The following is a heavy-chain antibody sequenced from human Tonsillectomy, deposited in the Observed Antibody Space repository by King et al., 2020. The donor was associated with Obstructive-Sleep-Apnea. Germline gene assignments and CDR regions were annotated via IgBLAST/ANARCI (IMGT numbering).Heavy chain of an antibody. J-gene: IGHJ6*02. D-gene: IGHD2-15*01. CDR3: AGGGNKYCSGGSCYSYYYYGMDV. CDR2: INHSGST. CDR1: GGSFSGYY. V-gene: IGHV4-34*01. Sequence: VQLQQWGAGLLKPSETLSLTCAVSGGSFSGYYWSWIRQPPGKGLEWIGEINHSGSTNYNPSLKSRVTISVDTSKNQFSLMLSSVTAADTAVDYWAGGGNKYCSGGSCYSYYYYGMDVWGQGTTVTVSS.